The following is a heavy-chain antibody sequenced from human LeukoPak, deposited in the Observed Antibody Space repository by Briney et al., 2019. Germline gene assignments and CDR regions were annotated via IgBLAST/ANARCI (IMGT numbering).Heavy chain of an antibody. D-gene: IGHD6-19*01. CDR1: GYTFTSYA. CDR3: ATDQVAVAGTRGMDV. CDR2: INAGNGNT. Sequence: ASVKVSFKASGYTFTSYAMHWVRQAPGQRLEWMGWINAGNGNTKYSQKFQGRVTMTEDTSTDTAYMELSSLRSEDTAVYYCATDQVAVAGTRGMDVWGQGTTVTVSS. J-gene: IGHJ6*02. V-gene: IGHV1-3*01.